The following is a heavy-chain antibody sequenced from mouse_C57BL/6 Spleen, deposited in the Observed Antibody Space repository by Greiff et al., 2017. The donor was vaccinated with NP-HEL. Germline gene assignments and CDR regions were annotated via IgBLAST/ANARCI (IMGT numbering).Heavy chain of an antibody. Sequence: EVKLVESGEGLVKPGGSLKLSCAASGFTFSSYAMSWVRQTPEKRLEWVAYISSGGDYIYYADTVKGRFTISRDNARNTLYLQMSSLKSEDTAMYYCTRGNALYYGNPYYFDYWGQGTTLTVSS. J-gene: IGHJ2*01. CDR1: GFTFSSYA. D-gene: IGHD2-1*01. V-gene: IGHV5-9-1*02. CDR3: TRGNALYYGNPYYFDY. CDR2: ISSGGDYI.